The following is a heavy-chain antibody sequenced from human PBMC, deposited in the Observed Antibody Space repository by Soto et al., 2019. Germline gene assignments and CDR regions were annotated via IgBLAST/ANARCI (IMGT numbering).Heavy chain of an antibody. CDR3: AIPAYDILTGYYNGPFDY. V-gene: IGHV3-48*01. J-gene: IGHJ4*02. CDR1: GFTFSSYS. CDR2: ISSSSSTI. Sequence: LRLSCAASGFTFSSYSMNWVRQAPGKGLEWVSYISSSSSTIYYADSVKGRFTISRDNAKNSLYLQMNSLRAEDTAVYYCAIPAYDILTGYYNGPFDYWGQGTLVTVSS. D-gene: IGHD3-9*01.